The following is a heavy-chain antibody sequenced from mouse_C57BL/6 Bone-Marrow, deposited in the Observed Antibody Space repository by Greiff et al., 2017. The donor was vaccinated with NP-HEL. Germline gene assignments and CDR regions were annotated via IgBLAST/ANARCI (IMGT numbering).Heavy chain of an antibody. Sequence: EVKLVESGGGLVQPGESLKLSCESNEYEFPSHDMSWVRQTPEKRLELVAAINSEGGSTYYPDTMEGRLIISRDNTKNTLYLQMSSRRSEDTAVYYCARHGNDYDAYWGQGTLVTVSA. D-gene: IGHD2-4*01. CDR1: EYEFPSHD. J-gene: IGHJ3*01. CDR2: INSEGGST. V-gene: IGHV5-2*03. CDR3: ARHGNDYDAY.